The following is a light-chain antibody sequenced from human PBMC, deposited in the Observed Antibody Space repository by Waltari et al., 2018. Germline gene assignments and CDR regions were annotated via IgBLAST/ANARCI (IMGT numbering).Light chain of an antibody. CDR2: NND. CDR1: TSNLGSSS. CDR3: ESCDDSLNGLL. Sequence: QSVLTQPPSASGPPGQRVTIPCSGSTSNLGSSSVQWYQQFPGAAPKHLVYNNDRRPPGVPDRFSGSRSGTSAALAIIGLQSEDEADYYCESCDDSLNGLLFGGGTALTVL. V-gene: IGLV1-44*01. J-gene: IGLJ3*02.